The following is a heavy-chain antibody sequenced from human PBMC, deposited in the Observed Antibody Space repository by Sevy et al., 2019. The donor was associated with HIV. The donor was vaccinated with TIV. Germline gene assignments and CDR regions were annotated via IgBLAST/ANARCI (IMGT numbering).Heavy chain of an antibody. J-gene: IGHJ3*02. D-gene: IGHD3-22*01. CDR2: IISTFGTT. V-gene: IGHV1-69*13. CDR3: AREIPDYVSGYYSVDAFDI. Sequence: ASVKVSCKASGGSFSNFPVSWVRQAPGQGLEWMGMIISTFGTTDYAQKFQGRVTITADESTTTAYMELTSLRSEDTAVYYCAREIPDYVSGYYSVDAFDIWGQGTKVTVSS. CDR1: GGSFSNFP.